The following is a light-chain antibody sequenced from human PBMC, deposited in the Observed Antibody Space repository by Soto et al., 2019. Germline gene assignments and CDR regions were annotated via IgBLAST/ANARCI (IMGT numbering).Light chain of an antibody. CDR3: QQYGSSPRT. V-gene: IGKV3-20*01. CDR1: QSVSSSY. Sequence: EIVMTQSPATLSLSPGERATLSCRASQSVSSSYLAWYQQKPGQAPRLLIYGASSRATGIPDRFSGSGSGTDFTLTISRLELEDFAVYYCQQYGSSPRTFGQGTKVDIK. J-gene: IGKJ1*01. CDR2: GAS.